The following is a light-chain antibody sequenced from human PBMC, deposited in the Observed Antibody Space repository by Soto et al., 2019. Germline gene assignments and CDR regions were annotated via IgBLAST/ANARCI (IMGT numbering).Light chain of an antibody. Sequence: QSVLTQPPSVSGAPGQRVTISCTGSSSNIGAGYDVHWYQQLPGTAPKLLIYGNSNRPSGVPDRFSGSKSGTSASLAITGLKAEDEADYYCQSYDSSLSGVGFGGGTKLTVL. J-gene: IGLJ2*01. CDR1: SSNIGAGYD. CDR2: GNS. V-gene: IGLV1-40*01. CDR3: QSYDSSLSGVG.